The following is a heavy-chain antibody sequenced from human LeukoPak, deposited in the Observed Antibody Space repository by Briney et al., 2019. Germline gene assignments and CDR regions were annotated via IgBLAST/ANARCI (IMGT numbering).Heavy chain of an antibody. CDR3: AREGYYYDSSGYYQTPHYYFDY. CDR2: IIPIFGTA. D-gene: IGHD3-22*01. CDR1: GGTFSSYA. J-gene: IGHJ4*02. Sequence: SVKVSCKASGGTFSSYAISWVRQAPGQGLEWMGGIIPIFGTANYAQKFQGRVTITADESTSTAYMELSSLRSEDTAVYYCAREGYYYDSSGYYQTPHYYFDYWGQGTLVTVSS. V-gene: IGHV1-69*13.